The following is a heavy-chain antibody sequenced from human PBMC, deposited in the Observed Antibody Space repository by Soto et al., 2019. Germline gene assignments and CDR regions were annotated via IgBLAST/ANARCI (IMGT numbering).Heavy chain of an antibody. Sequence: SVKVSCKASGGTFSSYAISWVRQAPGQGLEWMGGIIPIFGTANYAQKFQGRVTITAGKSTSTAYMELSSLRSEDTAVYYCAASRITIFGVVRSVYYYGMDVWGQGTTVTVS. CDR2: IIPIFGTA. D-gene: IGHD3-3*01. V-gene: IGHV1-69*06. CDR1: GGTFSSYA. CDR3: AASRITIFGVVRSVYYYGMDV. J-gene: IGHJ6*02.